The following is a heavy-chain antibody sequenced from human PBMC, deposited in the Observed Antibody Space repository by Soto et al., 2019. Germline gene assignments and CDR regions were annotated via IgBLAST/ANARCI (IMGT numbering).Heavy chain of an antibody. CDR1: GYTFTGYY. Sequence: GASVKVSCKASGYTFTGYYMHWVRQAPGQGLEWMGWINPNSGGTNYAQKFQGWVTMTRDTSISTAYMEPSRLRSDDTAVYYCARGTVVTPLDAFDIWGQGTMVTVSS. V-gene: IGHV1-2*04. CDR3: ARGTVVTPLDAFDI. D-gene: IGHD2-21*02. CDR2: INPNSGGT. J-gene: IGHJ3*02.